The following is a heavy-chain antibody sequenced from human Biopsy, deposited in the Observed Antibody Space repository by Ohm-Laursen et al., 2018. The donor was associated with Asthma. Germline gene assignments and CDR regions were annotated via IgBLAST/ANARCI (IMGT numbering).Heavy chain of an antibody. CDR3: ARDVMEWYLPAFDF. CDR2: GGSYYDGGLK. J-gene: IGHJ4*02. Sequence: SLRLSCAATGFTFSSYAMHWVRQAPGKGLEWVAVGGSYYDGGLKYYADSVNGRFTVSRDDSKNTLYLQMNSLRPDDTAVYYCARDVMEWYLPAFDFWGQGTLVTVSS. D-gene: IGHD3-3*01. V-gene: IGHV3-30-3*01. CDR1: GFTFSSYA.